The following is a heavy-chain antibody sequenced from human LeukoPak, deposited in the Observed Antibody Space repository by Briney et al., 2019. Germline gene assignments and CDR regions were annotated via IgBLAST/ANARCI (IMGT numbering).Heavy chain of an antibody. V-gene: IGHV4-34*01. Sequence: PSETLSLTCTVYSGSFSGYYWSWIRLPPGKGLEWIGEIKDGGITNYNLSLRSRVTISTETSTNQLSLKLHSATAADPAVYYCVGGFSGVVGDHWGQGSLVTVSS. CDR2: IKDGGIT. D-gene: IGHD3-10*01. CDR3: VGGFSGVVGDH. J-gene: IGHJ4*02. CDR1: SGSFSGYY.